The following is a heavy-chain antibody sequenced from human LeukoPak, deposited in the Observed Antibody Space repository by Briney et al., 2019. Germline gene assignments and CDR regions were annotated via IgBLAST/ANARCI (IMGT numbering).Heavy chain of an antibody. CDR1: GFTFDVYA. Sequence: PGRSLRLSCAASGFTFDVYAIHWVRQAPGKGLEWVSGISWNGDTIGYADSVKGRFTISRDNAKNSLYLQMNSLRAEDTAVYYCASGGHYDILTGPEDVWGQGTTVTVSS. J-gene: IGHJ6*02. V-gene: IGHV3-9*01. CDR2: ISWNGDTI. D-gene: IGHD3-9*01. CDR3: ASGGHYDILTGPEDV.